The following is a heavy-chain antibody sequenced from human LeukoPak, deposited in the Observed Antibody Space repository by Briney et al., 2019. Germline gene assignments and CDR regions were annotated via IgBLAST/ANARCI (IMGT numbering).Heavy chain of an antibody. D-gene: IGHD3-9*01. CDR1: GYTFTSYD. J-gene: IGHJ3*02. V-gene: IGHV1-8*01. Sequence: ASVNVSCKASGYTFTSYDINWVRQATGQGLEWMGWMNSNSGNTGYAQKFQGRVTMTRNTSISTAYMELSSLRAEDTAVYYCARGSILTGCYRPGDDAFDIWGQGTMVTVSS. CDR3: ARGSILTGCYRPGDDAFDI. CDR2: MNSNSGNT.